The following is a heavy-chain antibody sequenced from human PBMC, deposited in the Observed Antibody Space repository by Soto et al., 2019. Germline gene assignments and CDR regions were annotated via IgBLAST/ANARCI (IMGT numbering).Heavy chain of an antibody. Sequence: ASVKVSCKASGYTFTSYTITWVRQAPGQGLEWVGWTNTYTGNTNYAQKHQVRVTMTTDTSTSTAYMELRSLRSDDTAVYYCARDHYYGSGKNGMDVWGQGTTVTVSS. CDR3: ARDHYYGSGKNGMDV. D-gene: IGHD3-10*01. V-gene: IGHV1-18*01. CDR1: GYTFTSYT. J-gene: IGHJ6*02. CDR2: TNTYTGNT.